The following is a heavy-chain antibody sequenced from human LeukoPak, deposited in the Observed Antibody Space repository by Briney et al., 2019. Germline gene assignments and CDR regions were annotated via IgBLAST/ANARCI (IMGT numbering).Heavy chain of an antibody. CDR3: VGDGDDFNFDY. Sequence: GGSLRLSCAASGFTFRSYWMLWVRRATGKGLGWVSRVIRDGSFTNYADSVKGRFTISRDNAKNTLYLQMSSLRAEDTAVYFCVGDGDDFNFDYWGQGSLVTVSS. V-gene: IGHV3-74*01. CDR2: VIRDGSFT. CDR1: GFTFRSYW. J-gene: IGHJ4*02. D-gene: IGHD5-24*01.